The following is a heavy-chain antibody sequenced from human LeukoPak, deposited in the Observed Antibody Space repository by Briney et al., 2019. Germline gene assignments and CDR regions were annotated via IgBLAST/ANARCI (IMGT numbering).Heavy chain of an antibody. CDR1: GFTFSSYA. CDR3: ARPRDYYYDSSGYPDY. CDR2: ISSNGGST. J-gene: IGHJ4*02. V-gene: IGHV3-64*01. D-gene: IGHD3-22*01. Sequence: PGGSLRLSCAASGFTFSSYAMHWVRQAPGKGLEYVSAISSNGGSTFYANSVKGRFTISRDNSKNTLYLQMNSLRAEDTAVYYCARPRDYYYDSSGYPDYWGQGTLVTVSS.